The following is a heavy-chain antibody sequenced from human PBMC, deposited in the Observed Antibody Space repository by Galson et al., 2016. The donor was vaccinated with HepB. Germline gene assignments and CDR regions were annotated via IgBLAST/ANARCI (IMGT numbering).Heavy chain of an antibody. CDR3: ARSGSLGRYFDY. J-gene: IGHJ4*02. CDR1: GSTFSSYW. Sequence: QSGAEVTKPGESLKISCQGSGSTFSSYWIGWVRQMPGKGLEWMGIMYPGDSDTRYSPSFQGQVTISADKSFRTAYLQWSGLKASDTAMYYCARSGSLGRYFDYWGQGTLVTVSS. V-gene: IGHV5-51*01. D-gene: IGHD7-27*01. CDR2: MYPGDSDT.